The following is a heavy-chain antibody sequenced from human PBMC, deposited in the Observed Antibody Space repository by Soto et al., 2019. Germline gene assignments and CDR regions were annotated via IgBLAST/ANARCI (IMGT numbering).Heavy chain of an antibody. D-gene: IGHD6-13*01. CDR3: ASSGGGSSWPNGMDV. Sequence: QVQLVQSGAEVKKPGASVKVSCKASGYTFTGYYMHWVRQAPGQGLEWMGWINPSSGGTNYAQKFQGWVTMTRDTSISTAYMELSRLRSDDTAVYYCASSGGGSSWPNGMDVWGQGTTVTVSS. J-gene: IGHJ6*02. V-gene: IGHV1-2*04. CDR1: GYTFTGYY. CDR2: INPSSGGT.